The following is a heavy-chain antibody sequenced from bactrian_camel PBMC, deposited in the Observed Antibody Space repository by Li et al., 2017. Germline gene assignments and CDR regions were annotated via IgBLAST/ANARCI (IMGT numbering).Heavy chain of an antibody. CDR3: ATARSGGSWTNDFGY. CDR2: IESDGTT. Sequence: HVQLVESGGGSVQVGGSLRLSCVASVDTIGRYCMGWFRQIPDKEREGVAGIESDGTTYYADSVKGRFTISRDNAKNTVYLQMNSLKSEDTALYFCATARSGGSWTNDFGYWGHGTQVTVS. D-gene: IGHD2*01. J-gene: IGHJ6*01. CDR1: VDTIGRYC. V-gene: IGHV3S9*01.